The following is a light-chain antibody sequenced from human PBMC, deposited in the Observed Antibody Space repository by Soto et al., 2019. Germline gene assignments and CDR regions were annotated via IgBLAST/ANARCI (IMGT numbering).Light chain of an antibody. CDR1: SSDVGGYNY. Sequence: QSALTQPPPASGSPGQSVTISCTGTSSDVGGYNYVSWYQHHPGKAPKLMIYEVSKRPSGVPDRFSGSKSGNTASLTVSGLQAEDEADYYCSSYAGSNNLVFGGGTQLTVL. V-gene: IGLV2-8*01. CDR2: EVS. CDR3: SSYAGSNNLV. J-gene: IGLJ7*01.